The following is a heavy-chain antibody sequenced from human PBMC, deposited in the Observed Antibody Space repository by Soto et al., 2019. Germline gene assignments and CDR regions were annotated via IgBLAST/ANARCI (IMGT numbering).Heavy chain of an antibody. CDR2: INASNGNT. CDR3: ALGSGSYLRTYFQH. V-gene: IGHV1-18*01. Sequence: QVQLVQSGPEVKRPGASVKVSCKASGYSFTNYGLSWLRQAPVQGLEWMGWINASNGNTVYAQKLQGRVTMTTDTSTSTAYMELRSLRSDDTAIYYCALGSGSYLRTYFQHWGQGTLVTVSS. CDR1: GYSFTNYG. D-gene: IGHD1-26*01. J-gene: IGHJ1*01.